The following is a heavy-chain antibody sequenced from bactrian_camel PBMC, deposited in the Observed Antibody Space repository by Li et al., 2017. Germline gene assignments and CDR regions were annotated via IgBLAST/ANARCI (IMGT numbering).Heavy chain of an antibody. CDR2: LDTHGDI. V-gene: IGHV3S31*01. CDR3: AVECTLRAGSPYDFGY. Sequence: VQLVESGGGSVQAGGSLRLSCVVPGYAYSTYCIGWFRQAPGKEREGIAVLDTHGDIEYADSVKGRFFISRDNAKNTVYLQMNSLKPEDTAMYYCAVECTLRAGSPYDFGYWGQGTQVTVS. D-gene: IGHD6*01. J-gene: IGHJ6*01. CDR1: GYAYSTYC.